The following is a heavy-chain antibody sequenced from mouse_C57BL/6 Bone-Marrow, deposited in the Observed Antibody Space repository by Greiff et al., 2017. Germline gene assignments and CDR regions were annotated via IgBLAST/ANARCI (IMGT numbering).Heavy chain of an antibody. J-gene: IGHJ4*01. CDR1: GYSITSGYY. CDR3: ARADGYYSYYAMDY. D-gene: IGHD2-3*01. Sequence: EVQRVESGPGLVKPSQSLSLTCSVTGYSITSGYYWNWIRQFPGNKLEWMGYISYDGSNNYNPSLKNRISITRDTSKNQFFLKLNSVTTEDTATYYCARADGYYSYYAMDYWGQGTSVTVSS. V-gene: IGHV3-6*01. CDR2: ISYDGSN.